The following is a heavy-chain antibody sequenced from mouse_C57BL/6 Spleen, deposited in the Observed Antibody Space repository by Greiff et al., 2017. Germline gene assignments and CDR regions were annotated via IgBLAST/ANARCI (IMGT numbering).Heavy chain of an antibody. CDR3: ATWGNYVY. V-gene: IGHV14-4*01. CDR2: IDPENGDT. Sequence: VQLQQSGAELVRPGASVKLSCTASGFNIKDDYMHWVKQRPEQGLEWIGWIDPENGDTEYASKFQGKATITADTSSNTAYLQLSSLTSEDTAVYYCATWGNYVYWGQGTTLTVSS. D-gene: IGHD2-1*01. CDR1: GFNIKDDY. J-gene: IGHJ2*01.